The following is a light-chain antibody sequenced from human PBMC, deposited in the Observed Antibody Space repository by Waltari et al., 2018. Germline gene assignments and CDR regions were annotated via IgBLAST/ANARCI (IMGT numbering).Light chain of an antibody. CDR2: EAS. Sequence: EIMLTQSPGTLSLSPGERATLSCRASQNIGRYLVWYQQKPGQAPRLLIYEASRRATGIPDRFSGSGSRTDFSLTISRLEPEDFAVYYCQNHERLPATFGQGTKVEIK. CDR3: QNHERLPAT. CDR1: QNIGRY. V-gene: IGKV3-20*01. J-gene: IGKJ1*01.